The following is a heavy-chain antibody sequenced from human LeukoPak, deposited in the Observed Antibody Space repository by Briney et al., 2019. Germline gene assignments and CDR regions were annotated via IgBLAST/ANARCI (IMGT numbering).Heavy chain of an antibody. CDR1: GYTFTSYY. J-gene: IGHJ6*02. CDR3: ARVAYFPGSVIRGVIGMDV. D-gene: IGHD3-10*01. Sequence: ASVKVSFKASGYTFTSYYIHWVRQAPGQGLEWMGIINPSGGSTSYAQKFQGRVTMTRDTSTSTVYMELSSLTSEDTAVYYCARVAYFPGSVIRGVIGMDVWGHGTTVTVSS. CDR2: INPSGGST. V-gene: IGHV1-46*01.